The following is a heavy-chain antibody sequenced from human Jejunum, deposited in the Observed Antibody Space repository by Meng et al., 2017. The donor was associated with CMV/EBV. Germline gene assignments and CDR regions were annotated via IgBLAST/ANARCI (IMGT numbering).Heavy chain of an antibody. V-gene: IGHV4-39*07. Sequence: QVGLQGAGPGLVKPSGTPSSSCPVACVSIISSYDFRAWVRQAPGKVLGWIGSISHSGATYYTPSLTSRLTMSVDTSKNQFSLKLSFVTAADTAVYYCAKDVNPLNWFFDVWGRGTLVTVSS. J-gene: IGHJ2*01. CDR2: ISHSGAT. D-gene: IGHD1-14*01. CDR3: AKDVNPLNWFFDV. CDR1: CVSIISSYDF.